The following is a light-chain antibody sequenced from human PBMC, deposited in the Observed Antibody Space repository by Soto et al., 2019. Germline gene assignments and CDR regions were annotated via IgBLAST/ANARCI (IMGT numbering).Light chain of an antibody. CDR3: QQLTSYPLT. CDR2: AAS. V-gene: IGKV1-9*01. CDR1: LGISSY. J-gene: IGKJ4*01. Sequence: IQLTQSPSSLSASVGDRVTITCRASLGISSYLDWYQQKPGKAPKLLIYAASTLQSGVPSRFSGSGSGTDFTLTISSLQPEDFATYYCQQLTSYPLTFGGGTKVDIK.